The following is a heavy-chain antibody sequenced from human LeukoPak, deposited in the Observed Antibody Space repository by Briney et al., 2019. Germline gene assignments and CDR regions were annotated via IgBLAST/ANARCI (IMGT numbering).Heavy chain of an antibody. CDR3: ARPAGVSSSWYPDAFDI. CDR2: INPKSGGT. V-gene: IGHV1-2*02. D-gene: IGHD6-13*01. J-gene: IGHJ3*02. CDR1: GYTFTGYY. Sequence: GASVKVSCKASGYTFTGYYMHWVRQAPGQGLEWMGWINPKSGGTNYAQKFQGRVTMTRDTSISTAYMELSRLRSDDTAVYYCARPAGVSSSWYPDAFDIWSQGTMVTVSS.